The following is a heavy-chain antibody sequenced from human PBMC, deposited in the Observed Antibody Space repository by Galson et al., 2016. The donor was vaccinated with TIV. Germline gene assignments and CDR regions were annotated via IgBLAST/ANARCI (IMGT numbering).Heavy chain of an antibody. CDR3: ARAPGYTGYSYGYFDS. D-gene: IGHD5-18*01. CDR2: IYAGDSDT. Sequence: QSGAEVTKPGESLKISCKVSGYSFTSNWIAWVRQMPGKGLEWMGIIYAGDSDTRYSPSFQGQVTISADESVSTAYLQWSNLKASDSAMYFCARAPGYTGYSYGYFDSWGRGTLDTVSS. J-gene: IGHJ4*02. CDR1: GYSFTSNW. V-gene: IGHV5-51*03.